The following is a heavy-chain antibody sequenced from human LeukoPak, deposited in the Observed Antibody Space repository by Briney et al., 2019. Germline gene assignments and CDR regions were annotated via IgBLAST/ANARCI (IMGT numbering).Heavy chain of an antibody. V-gene: IGHV1-69*06. CDR3: ARRGVGDLISPYFDY. D-gene: IGHD2-21*02. Sequence: SVKVSCKASGGTFSSYAISWVRQAPGQGLEWMGGIIPIFGTANYAQKFQGRVTMTEDTSTDTAYMELSSLRSEDTAVYYCARRGVGDLISPYFDYWGQGTLVTVSS. CDR2: IIPIFGTA. CDR1: GGTFSSYA. J-gene: IGHJ4*02.